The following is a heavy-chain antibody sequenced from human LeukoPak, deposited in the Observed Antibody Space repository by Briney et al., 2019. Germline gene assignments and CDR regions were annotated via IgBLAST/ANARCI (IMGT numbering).Heavy chain of an antibody. D-gene: IGHD3-22*01. CDR1: GGSLSSSSYY. Sequence: SETLSLTCTVSGGSLSSSSYYWGWIRQPPGKGLEWIGIIYYSGSTYYNPSLKSRVTISVDTSKNQFSLKLSSVTAADTAVYYCASSYYYDSSGYFYYFDYWGQGTLVTVSS. V-gene: IGHV4-39*01. CDR3: ASSYYYDSSGYFYYFDY. J-gene: IGHJ4*02. CDR2: IYYSGST.